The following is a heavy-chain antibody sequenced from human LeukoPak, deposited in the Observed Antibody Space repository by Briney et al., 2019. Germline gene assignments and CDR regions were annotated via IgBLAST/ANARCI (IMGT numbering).Heavy chain of an antibody. V-gene: IGHV3-23*01. Sequence: GGSLRLSCAAAGFSFSNYAMSWVRQAPGKGLEWVSSISGTGGTTYSADSVKGRFTISRDNSKNTASLQMNSVRAEDTAVYYCAKEGYSYPLNYFDSWGQGNLVTVSS. CDR1: GFSFSNYA. CDR3: AKEGYSYPLNYFDS. D-gene: IGHD5-12*01. CDR2: ISGTGGTT. J-gene: IGHJ4*02.